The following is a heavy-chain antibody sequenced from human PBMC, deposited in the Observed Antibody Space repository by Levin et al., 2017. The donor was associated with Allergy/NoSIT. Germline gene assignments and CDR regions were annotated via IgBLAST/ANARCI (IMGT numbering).Heavy chain of an antibody. J-gene: IGHJ4*02. CDR2: INPNNGDT. CDR1: GFTFTDYY. Sequence: GASVKVSCKASGFTFTDYYFHWVRQAPGQGLEFMGWINPNNGDTSFAQNLRGRVTMTTDTSINTAYMELDRLTSDDTAIYYCARGGTTSGTRQGNGYWGQGALVTVSS. CDR3: ARGGTTSGTRQGNGY. V-gene: IGHV1-2*02. D-gene: IGHD5-12*01.